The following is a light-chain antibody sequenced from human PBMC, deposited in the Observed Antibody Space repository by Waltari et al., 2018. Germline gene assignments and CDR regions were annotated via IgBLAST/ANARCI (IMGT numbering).Light chain of an antibody. J-gene: IGLJ1*01. Sequence: QSALTQPASVSGSPGQSLTIPCTGTSSDVGGYHYVSWYQQHPGKAPKLMIYDVSKRPSGVSNRFSGSKSGNTASLTISGLQAEDEADYYCCSYAGSSTYVFGTGTKVTVL. CDR2: DVS. V-gene: IGLV2-23*02. CDR3: CSYAGSSTYV. CDR1: SSDVGGYHY.